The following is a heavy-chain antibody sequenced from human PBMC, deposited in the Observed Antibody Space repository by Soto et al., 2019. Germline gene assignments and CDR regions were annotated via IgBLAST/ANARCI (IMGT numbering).Heavy chain of an antibody. Sequence: QVQLVQSGAEVKKPGSSVKVSCKASGGTFSSYAISWVRQAPGQGLEWMGRIIPIFNTTNYAQKFQGRVTVTADESTSTAYMELSSQRSEDTAVYYCAREVGSTWNVRFDPWGQGTLVTVSS. J-gene: IGHJ5*02. CDR2: IIPIFNTT. V-gene: IGHV1-69*15. CDR3: AREVGSTWNVRFDP. D-gene: IGHD6-13*01. CDR1: GGTFSSYA.